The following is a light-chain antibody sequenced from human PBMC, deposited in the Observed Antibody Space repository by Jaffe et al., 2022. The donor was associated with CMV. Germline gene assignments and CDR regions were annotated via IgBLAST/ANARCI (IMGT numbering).Light chain of an antibody. CDR1: QSISSS. Sequence: DIQMTQSPSSLSASVGDRVTITCRASQSISSSLNWYQQKVGKAPKLLIYATSSLQSGVPSRFSGSGSGTDFTLTISSLQPEDFATYYCQQSYSSPLTFGGGTKVEI. CDR3: QQSYSSPLT. V-gene: IGKV1-39*01. CDR2: ATS. J-gene: IGKJ4*01.